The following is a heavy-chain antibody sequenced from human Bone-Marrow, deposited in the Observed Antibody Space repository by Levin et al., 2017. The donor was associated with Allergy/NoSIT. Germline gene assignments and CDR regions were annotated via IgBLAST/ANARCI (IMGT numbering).Heavy chain of an antibody. D-gene: IGHD3-16*01. V-gene: IGHV5-10-1*01. J-gene: IGHJ5*02. CDR1: GYMFTSYW. CDR3: AGSVMLKFGGGFDP. Sequence: ASVKVSCKGSGYMFTSYWITWVRQMPGKGLEWMGRIDPRDSYTSYSPSFQGHVTISADKSISTAFLQWSTLKASDTAMYYCAGSVMLKFGGGFDPWGQGTLVTVSS. CDR2: IDPRDSYT.